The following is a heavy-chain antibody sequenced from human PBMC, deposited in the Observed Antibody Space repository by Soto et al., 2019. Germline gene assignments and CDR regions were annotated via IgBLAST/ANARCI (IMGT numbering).Heavy chain of an antibody. V-gene: IGHV1-69*13. Sequence: GASVKVSCKASGGTFSSYAISWVRQAPGQGLEWMGGIIPIFGTANYAQKFQGRVTITADESTSTAYMELSSLRSEDTAVYYCARDLRSYSSSSTALDYWGQGTLVTVSS. J-gene: IGHJ4*02. D-gene: IGHD6-6*01. CDR3: ARDLRSYSSSSTALDY. CDR2: IIPIFGTA. CDR1: GGTFSSYA.